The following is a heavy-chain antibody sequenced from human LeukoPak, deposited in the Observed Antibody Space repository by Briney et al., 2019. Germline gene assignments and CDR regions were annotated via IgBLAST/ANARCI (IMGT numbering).Heavy chain of an antibody. V-gene: IGHV4-34*01. Sequence: SETLSLTCAVYGGSFSAYYWSWIRQPPGKGLEWIGEINHSGSTNYNPSLKSRVTISVDTSKNQFSLKLSSVTAADTTVYYCARVAYYYGSGSYSNYWGQGTLVTVSS. D-gene: IGHD3-10*01. J-gene: IGHJ4*02. CDR1: GGSFSAYY. CDR2: INHSGST. CDR3: ARVAYYYGSGSYSNY.